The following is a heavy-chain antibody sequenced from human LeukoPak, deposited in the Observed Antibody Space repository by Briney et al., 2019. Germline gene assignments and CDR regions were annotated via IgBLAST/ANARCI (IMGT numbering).Heavy chain of an antibody. CDR3: ARDKDYGGPGSGYGMDV. Sequence: PGGSLRLSCAASGFTVSSNYMSWVRQAPGKGLEWVSVIYSGGSTYYADSVKGRFTISRDNSKSTLYLQMNSLRAEDTAVYYCARDKDYGGPGSGYGMDVWGQGTTVTVSS. CDR1: GFTVSSNY. J-gene: IGHJ6*02. V-gene: IGHV3-53*01. CDR2: IYSGGST. D-gene: IGHD4-23*01.